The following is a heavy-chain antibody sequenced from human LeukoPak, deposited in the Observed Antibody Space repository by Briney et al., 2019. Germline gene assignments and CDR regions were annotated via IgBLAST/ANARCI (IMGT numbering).Heavy chain of an antibody. J-gene: IGHJ4*02. D-gene: IGHD3-10*01. Sequence: GGSLRLSCAASEFTFSSYAMSWVRQAPGKGLEWVSAICGSGGSTDNADSVKGRFTISRDNSKNTLYLQMHSLRAEDTAVYYCAKARGGSGSYYNPLFDYWGQGTLVTVSS. CDR2: ICGSGGST. V-gene: IGHV3-23*01. CDR1: EFTFSSYA. CDR3: AKARGGSGSYYNPLFDY.